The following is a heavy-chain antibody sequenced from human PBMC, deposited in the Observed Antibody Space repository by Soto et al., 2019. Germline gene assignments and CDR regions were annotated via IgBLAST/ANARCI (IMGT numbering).Heavy chain of an antibody. Sequence: QVQLQESGPGLVKPSQTLSLTCTVSGGSINSGAYYWSWIRQPPGKGLEWIGYIYYSGSTYYNPSLNSRITMSLDTSKNQFSLKLSSVTAADTAVYYCARHGSGSYFDHFDYWGQGTLVTVSS. CDR2: IYYSGST. V-gene: IGHV4-30-4*01. D-gene: IGHD3-10*01. J-gene: IGHJ4*02. CDR3: ARHGSGSYFDHFDY. CDR1: GGSINSGAYY.